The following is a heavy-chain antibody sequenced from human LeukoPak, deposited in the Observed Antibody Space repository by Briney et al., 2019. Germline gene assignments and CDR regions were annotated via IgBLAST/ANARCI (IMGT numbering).Heavy chain of an antibody. CDR1: GGSISSYH. V-gene: IGHV4-34*01. D-gene: IGHD3-3*01. Sequence: PSETLSLTCTVSGGSISSYHWSWIRQPPGKGLEWIGEINHSGSTNYNPSLKSRVTISVDTSKNQFSLKLSSVTAADTAVYYCARSGYYDFWSGRSYYYYMDVWGKGTTVTVSS. J-gene: IGHJ6*03. CDR3: ARSGYYDFWSGRSYYYYMDV. CDR2: INHSGST.